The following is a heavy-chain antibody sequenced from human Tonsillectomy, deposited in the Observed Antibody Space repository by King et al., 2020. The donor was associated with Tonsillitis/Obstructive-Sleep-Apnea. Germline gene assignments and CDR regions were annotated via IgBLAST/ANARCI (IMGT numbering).Heavy chain of an antibody. Sequence: QLQESGPGLVKPSETLSLTCTVSGGSISNTNYYWGWIRQPPGKGLEWIGSIYHSGSTYYSPSLKSRVTISVDTSKNQFSLKLSSVTAADTAVYYCARSGSGSGSYYTHLYYGMDVWGQGTTVTVSS. CDR3: ARSGSGSGSYYTHLYYGMDV. D-gene: IGHD3-10*01. CDR1: GGSISNTNYY. J-gene: IGHJ6*02. CDR2: IYHSGST. V-gene: IGHV4-39*07.